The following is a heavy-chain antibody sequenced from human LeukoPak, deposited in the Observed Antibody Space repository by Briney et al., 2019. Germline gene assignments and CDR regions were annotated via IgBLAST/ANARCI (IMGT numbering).Heavy chain of an antibody. V-gene: IGHV1-2*02. CDR3: ARDFQRGVRPLDY. D-gene: IGHD3-10*01. J-gene: IGHJ4*02. Sequence: ASVKVSCKASGYTFTGYCMHWVRQAPGQGLEWMGWINPNSGGTNYAQKFQGRVTMTRDTSISTAYKELSRLRSDDTAVYYCARDFQRGVRPLDYWGQGTLVTVSS. CDR1: GYTFTGYC. CDR2: INPNSGGT.